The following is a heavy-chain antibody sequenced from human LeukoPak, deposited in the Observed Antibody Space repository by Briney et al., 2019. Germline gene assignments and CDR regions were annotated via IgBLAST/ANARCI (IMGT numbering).Heavy chain of an antibody. V-gene: IGHV3-64*02. CDR1: GFTLSDYV. CDR3: ARAVVPAGVSSGIRYMDV. J-gene: IGHJ6*03. CDR2: ISSHWGST. D-gene: IGHD2-2*01. Sequence: PGGSLRLSCTASGFTLSDYVIHWVRQAPGKGLEYVSAISSHWGSTFYGDSVKGRFTIFTDNSKNTAYLQMGSLTGEDTAVYFCARAVVPAGVSSGIRYMDVWGKGTTVTVSS.